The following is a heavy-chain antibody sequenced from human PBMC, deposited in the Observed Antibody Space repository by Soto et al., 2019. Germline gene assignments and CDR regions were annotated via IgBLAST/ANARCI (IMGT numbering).Heavy chain of an antibody. CDR1: GFTFFSFE. CDR3: VKGGWLDF. J-gene: IGHJ5*01. D-gene: IGHD3-16*01. V-gene: IGHV3-23*01. Sequence: PAASLRPSCSSSGFTFFSFEMSWVRLAPGRCLVWVSFISTDSSRAYYADAVKGRFTIFRDNSKHTLFLQMNSLTAEDTAVYACVKGGWLDFWGQGT. CDR2: ISTDSSRA.